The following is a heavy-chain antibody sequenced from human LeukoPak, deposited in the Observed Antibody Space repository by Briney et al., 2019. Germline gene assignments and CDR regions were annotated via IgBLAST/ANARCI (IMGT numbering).Heavy chain of an antibody. Sequence: PGGSLRLSCAASGFTFSDLYMDWVRHAPGKGLEWVGRISTKANSYTIQYAASVKGRFTISRDDSKTSLYLQMNSLKSEDTAVYYCASDCCGGDCSHIWGQGTLVTVSS. CDR2: ISTKANSYTI. D-gene: IGHD2-21*02. CDR3: ASDCCGGDCSHI. J-gene: IGHJ4*02. V-gene: IGHV3-72*01. CDR1: GFTFSDLY.